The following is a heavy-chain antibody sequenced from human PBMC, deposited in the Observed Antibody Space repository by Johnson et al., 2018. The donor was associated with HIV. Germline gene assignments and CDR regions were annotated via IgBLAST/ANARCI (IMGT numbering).Heavy chain of an antibody. Sequence: VQLVESGGGVVQPGGSLRLSCAASGFTVSSNYMSWVRQAPGKGLEWVSVIYSGGSTQYADFVKGRFSISRDTSKNTVYLQMNSLRVEDTALYYCASVRRGALDIWGQGTMVTVSS. CDR3: ASVRRGALDI. J-gene: IGHJ3*02. D-gene: IGHD3-10*02. CDR1: GFTVSSNY. V-gene: IGHV3-66*01. CDR2: IYSGGST.